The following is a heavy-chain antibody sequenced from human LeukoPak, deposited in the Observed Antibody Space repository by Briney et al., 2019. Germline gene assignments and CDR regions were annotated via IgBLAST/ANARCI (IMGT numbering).Heavy chain of an antibody. CDR1: GFTFSIYA. D-gene: IGHD4-17*01. J-gene: IGHJ4*02. CDR3: AKGWSDYGDHAVSC. V-gene: IGHV3-23*01. CDR2: ISGSGGST. Sequence: GGSLRLSCAASGFTFSIYAMSWVRQAPGKGLEWVSAISGSGGSTYYADSVKGRFTISRDNSKNTLYLQMNSLRAEDTAVYYCAKGWSDYGDHAVSCWGQGTLVTVSS.